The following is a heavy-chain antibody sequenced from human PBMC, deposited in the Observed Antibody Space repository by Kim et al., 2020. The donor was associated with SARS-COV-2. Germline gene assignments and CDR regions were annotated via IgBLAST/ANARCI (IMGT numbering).Heavy chain of an antibody. J-gene: IGHJ3*02. CDR2: IWYDGSNK. CDR1: GFTFSSYG. CDR3: ARDSVQGVIRVGAFDI. Sequence: GGSLRLSCAASGFTFSSYGMHWVRQAPGKGLEWVAVIWYDGSNKYYADSVKGRFTISRDNSKNTLYLQMNSLRAEDTAVYYCARDSVQGVIRVGAFDIWGQGTMVTVSS. V-gene: IGHV3-33*01. D-gene: IGHD3-10*01.